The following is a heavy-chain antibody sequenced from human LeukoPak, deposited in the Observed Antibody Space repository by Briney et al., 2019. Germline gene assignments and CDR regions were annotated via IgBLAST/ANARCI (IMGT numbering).Heavy chain of an antibody. CDR3: ARENRLYSYGPRSGDLDY. CDR2: MNSNSGNT. Sequence: ASVKVSCKASGYTFTSYDINWVRQATGQGLEWMGWMNSNSGNTGYAQKFQGRVTMTRNTSISTAYMELSSLRSEDTAVYYCARENRLYSYGPRSGDLDYWGQGTLVTVSS. J-gene: IGHJ4*02. V-gene: IGHV1-8*01. D-gene: IGHD5-18*01. CDR1: GYTFTSYD.